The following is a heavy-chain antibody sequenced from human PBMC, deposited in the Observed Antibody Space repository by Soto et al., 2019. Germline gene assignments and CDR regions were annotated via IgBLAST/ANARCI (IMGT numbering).Heavy chain of an antibody. CDR2: ISSSSSYI. CDR1: GFTFSSYS. Sequence: VQLVESGGGLVKPGGSLRLSCAASGFTFSSYSMNWVRQAPGKGLEWVSSISSSSSYIYYADSVKGRFTITRDNAKNSLNLQMNSLRAEDTAVYYCARDTLRSGYVDAFDIWGQGTMVTVSS. CDR3: ARDTLRSGYVDAFDI. D-gene: IGHD3-22*01. J-gene: IGHJ3*02. V-gene: IGHV3-21*01.